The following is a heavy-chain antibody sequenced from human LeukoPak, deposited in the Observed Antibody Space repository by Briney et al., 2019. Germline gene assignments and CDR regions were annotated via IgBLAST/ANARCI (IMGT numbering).Heavy chain of an antibody. Sequence: KTGGSLRLSCAASGFSFSDYYMNWIRQAPGKGLEWVSYITSSGSSIYYADSVKGRFTISRDNAKNSLYLQMSSLRAEDTAVYYCARHSNNFDYWGQGTLVTVSS. J-gene: IGHJ4*02. CDR2: ITSSGSSI. V-gene: IGHV3-11*01. CDR3: ARHSNNFDY. D-gene: IGHD6-13*01. CDR1: GFSFSDYY.